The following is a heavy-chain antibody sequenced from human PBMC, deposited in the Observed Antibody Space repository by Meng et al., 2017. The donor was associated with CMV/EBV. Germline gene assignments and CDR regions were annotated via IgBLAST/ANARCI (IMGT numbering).Heavy chain of an antibody. V-gene: IGHV2-5*01. Sequence: SGPTLVKPTQTLTLTCTFSGFSLSTSGVGVGWIRQPPGKALEWLALIYWNDDKRYSPSLKSRLTITKDTYKNQVVLTMTNMDPVDTATYYCAHTQNPYYIVVVPAATYNWFDPWGQGTLVTVSS. D-gene: IGHD2-2*01. CDR2: IYWNDDK. CDR1: GFSLSTSGVG. CDR3: AHTQNPYYIVVVPAATYNWFDP. J-gene: IGHJ5*02.